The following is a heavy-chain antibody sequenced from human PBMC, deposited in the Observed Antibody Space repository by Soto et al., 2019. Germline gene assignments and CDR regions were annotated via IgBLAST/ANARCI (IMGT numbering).Heavy chain of an antibody. CDR2: IIPIFGTA. J-gene: IGHJ6*02. D-gene: IGHD3-3*01. Sequence: SVKVSCKASGGTFSSYAISWVRQAPGQGLEWMGGIIPIFGTANYAQKFQGRVTITADKSTSTAYMELSSLRSEDTAVYYCARDGAITIFGVVIPARYYGMDVWGQGTTVTVSS. CDR1: GGTFSSYA. V-gene: IGHV1-69*06. CDR3: ARDGAITIFGVVIPARYYGMDV.